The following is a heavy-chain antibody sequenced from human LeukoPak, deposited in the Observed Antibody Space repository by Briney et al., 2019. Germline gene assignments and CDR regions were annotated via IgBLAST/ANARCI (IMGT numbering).Heavy chain of an antibody. J-gene: IGHJ4*02. CDR1: GYTFTSYD. V-gene: IGHV1-8*01. CDR2: MNPNSDNT. Sequence: ASVKVSCKASGYTFTSYDINWVRQATGQGLEWMGWMNPNSDNTGYAQKFQGRVTMTRNTSIGTAYMELSSLRSEDTAVYYCARGLDYYDSSGYYPPGYYWGQGTLVTVSS. CDR3: ARGLDYYDSSGYYPPGYY. D-gene: IGHD3-22*01.